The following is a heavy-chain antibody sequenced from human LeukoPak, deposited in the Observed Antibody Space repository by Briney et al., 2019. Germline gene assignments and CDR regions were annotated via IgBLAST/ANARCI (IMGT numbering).Heavy chain of an antibody. Sequence: GGSLRLSCAASGFTFSSYGMSWVRQAPGKGLEWVSAISGSGGSTYYADSVKGRFTISRDNAKNSLSLQMNTLRGEDTAVYYCARGLAAPDHWGQGTLVTVSS. CDR3: ARGLAAPDH. CDR1: GFTFSSYG. D-gene: IGHD3-9*01. CDR2: ISGSGGST. J-gene: IGHJ4*02. V-gene: IGHV3-23*01.